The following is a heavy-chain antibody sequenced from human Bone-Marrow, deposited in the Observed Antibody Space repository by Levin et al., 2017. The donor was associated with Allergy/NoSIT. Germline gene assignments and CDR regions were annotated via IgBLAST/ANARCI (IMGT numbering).Heavy chain of an antibody. Sequence: GGSLRLSCAASGFTFSSYWMSWVRQAPGKGLEWVANIKQDGSEKYYVDSVKGRFTISRDNAKNSLYLQMNSLRAEDTAVYYCARGGCSGGSCYPHYYYYGMDGWGQGTTVTVSS. CDR1: GFTFSSYW. J-gene: IGHJ6*02. D-gene: IGHD2-15*01. V-gene: IGHV3-7*01. CDR2: IKQDGSEK. CDR3: ARGGCSGGSCYPHYYYYGMDG.